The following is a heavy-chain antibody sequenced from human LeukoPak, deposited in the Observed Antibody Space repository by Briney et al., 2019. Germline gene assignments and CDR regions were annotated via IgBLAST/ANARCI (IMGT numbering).Heavy chain of an antibody. J-gene: IGHJ4*02. CDR1: GYTLTELS. V-gene: IGHV1-24*01. CDR2: FDPEDGET. Sequence: ASVKVSFKVSGYTLTELSMHWVRQAPGKGLEWMGGFDPEDGETIYAQKFQGRVTMTEDTSTDTAYMELSSLRSEDTAVYYCATGPIYSGCDFDYWGQGTLVTVSS. CDR3: ATGPIYSGCDFDY. D-gene: IGHD5-12*01.